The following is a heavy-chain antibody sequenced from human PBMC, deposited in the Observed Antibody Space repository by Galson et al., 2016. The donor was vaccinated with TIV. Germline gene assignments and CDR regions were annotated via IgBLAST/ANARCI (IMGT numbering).Heavy chain of an antibody. CDR1: GFTFSNYW. V-gene: IGHV3-7*01. J-gene: IGHJ6*02. Sequence: SLRLSCAASGFTFSNYWMHWVRQAPGKGLEWVANINQDGSKSYYADSAKGRFTISRDNARNSLFLQMNNLRAEDTALYYCLKAMDVWGQGTTVTVSS. CDR2: INQDGSKS. CDR3: LKAMDV.